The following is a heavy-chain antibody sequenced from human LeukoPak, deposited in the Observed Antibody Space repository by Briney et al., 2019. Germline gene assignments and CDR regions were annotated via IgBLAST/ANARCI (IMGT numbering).Heavy chain of an antibody. CDR1: GGSFSGYY. CDR2: IYYSGST. Sequence: SETLSLTCAVYGGSFSGYYWSWIRQPPGKGLEWIGYIYYSGSTNYNPSLKSRVTISVDTSKNQFSLKLSSVTAADTAVYYCARGRKRGAAAGPVFDYWGQGTLVTVSS. CDR3: ARGRKRGAAAGPVFDY. V-gene: IGHV4-59*12. J-gene: IGHJ4*02. D-gene: IGHD6-13*01.